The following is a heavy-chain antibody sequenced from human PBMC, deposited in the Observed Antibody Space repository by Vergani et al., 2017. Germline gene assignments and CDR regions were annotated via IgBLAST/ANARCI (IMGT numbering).Heavy chain of an antibody. CDR3: ARAPPSQLPDYYYYMDV. V-gene: IGHV4-61*02. CDR1: GDSISSGGYY. D-gene: IGHD5-18*01. Sequence: QVQLQESGPGLVKPSQTLSLTCSVSGDSISSGGYYWSWIRQPAGKGLEWIGRIYTSGSTNYNPSLKSRVTISVDTSKNQFSLKLSSVTAADTAVYYCARAPPSQLPDYYYYMDVWGKGTTVTVSS. CDR2: IYTSGST. J-gene: IGHJ6*03.